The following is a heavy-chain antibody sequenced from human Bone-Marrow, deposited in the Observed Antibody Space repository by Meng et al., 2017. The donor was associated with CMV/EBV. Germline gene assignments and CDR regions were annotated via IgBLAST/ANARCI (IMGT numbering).Heavy chain of an antibody. CDR1: GGSISSSSYY. D-gene: IGHD2-2*01. J-gene: IGHJ5*02. Sequence: SETLSLTCTVAGGSISSSSYYWGWIRQPPGKGLEWIGSIYYSGSTYYNPTLKSRVTISVDTSKNQFSLKLSSVTAADTAVYYCARECRYCSSTSCSTRFDPWGQGTLVTVSS. V-gene: IGHV4-39*07. CDR3: ARECRYCSSTSCSTRFDP. CDR2: IYYSGST.